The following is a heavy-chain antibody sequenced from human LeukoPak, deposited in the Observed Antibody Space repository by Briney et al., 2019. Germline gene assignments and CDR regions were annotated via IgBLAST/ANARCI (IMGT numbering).Heavy chain of an antibody. V-gene: IGHV3-15*01. CDR1: GFTFSNAW. CDR2: IKSKTDGGTT. CDR3: TVVYYYGSGSYYRIDY. Sequence: GGSLRLSCAASGFTFSNAWMSWVRQAPGKGLEWVGRIKSKTDGGTTDYAAPVKGRFTISRDDLKNTLYLQMNSLKTEDTAVYYCTVVYYYGSGSYYRIDYWGQGTLVTVSS. J-gene: IGHJ4*02. D-gene: IGHD3-10*01.